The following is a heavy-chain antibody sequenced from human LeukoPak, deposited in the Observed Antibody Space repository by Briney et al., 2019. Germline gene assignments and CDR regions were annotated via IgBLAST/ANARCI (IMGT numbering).Heavy chain of an antibody. V-gene: IGHV1-2*02. J-gene: IGHJ4*02. Sequence: ASVKVSCKASGYTFSDNYMHWARQAPGQGLEYMGWIKPNGGYTNYAQKFQGRVTMTRDTSISTAYMELNRLTSDDTAVYFCARGTWFGDSLGTDFWGQGTLVTVSS. CDR1: GYTFSDNY. CDR2: IKPNGGYT. CDR3: ARGTWFGDSLGTDF. D-gene: IGHD3-10*01.